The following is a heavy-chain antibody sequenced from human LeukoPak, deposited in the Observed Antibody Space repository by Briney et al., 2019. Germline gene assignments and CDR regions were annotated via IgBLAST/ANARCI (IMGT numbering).Heavy chain of an antibody. CDR2: ISGSGGST. V-gene: IGHV3-23*01. D-gene: IGHD3-9*01. J-gene: IGHJ5*02. Sequence: GGSLGLSCAASGFTFSGYAMSWVRQAPGKGLEWVSAISGSGGSTYYADSVKGQFTISRDNSKNTLYLQMNSLRAEDTAVYYCAKDLLRYFDWLQPDNWFDPWRQGTLVTVSS. CDR1: GFTFSGYA. CDR3: AKDLLRYFDWLQPDNWFDP.